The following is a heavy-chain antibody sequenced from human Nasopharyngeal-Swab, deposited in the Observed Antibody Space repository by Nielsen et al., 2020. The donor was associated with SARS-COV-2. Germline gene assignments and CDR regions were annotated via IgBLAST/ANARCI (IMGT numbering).Heavy chain of an antibody. CDR1: GYTFTNYG. CDR3: ARAIVAVSAAIWNYYYHCYMDV. D-gene: IGHD2-2*01. V-gene: IGHV1-18*04. Sequence: ASVKLSSKASGYTFTNYGFTWVRQAPGQGLEWIGWISAYDGNTNYAQKLQDRVTLTTDTSTRTAYMELRSLRSDDTAVYYCARAIVAVSAAIWNYYYHCYMDVWGKGTTVTVSS. CDR2: ISAYDGNT. J-gene: IGHJ6*03.